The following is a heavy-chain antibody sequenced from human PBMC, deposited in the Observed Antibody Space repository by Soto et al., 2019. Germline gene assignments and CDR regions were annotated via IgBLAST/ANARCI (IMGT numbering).Heavy chain of an antibody. CDR1: GYTFTGYY. Sequence: GASVKVSCKASGYTFTGYYMHWVRQAPGQGLEWMGWINPNSGGTNYAQKFQGWVTMTRDTSKNQFSLKLSSVTAADTAVYYCARDYYYDRGYYGMDVWGQGTTVTVSS. J-gene: IGHJ6*02. CDR3: ARDYYYDRGYYGMDV. D-gene: IGHD3-22*01. V-gene: IGHV1-2*04. CDR2: INPNSGGT.